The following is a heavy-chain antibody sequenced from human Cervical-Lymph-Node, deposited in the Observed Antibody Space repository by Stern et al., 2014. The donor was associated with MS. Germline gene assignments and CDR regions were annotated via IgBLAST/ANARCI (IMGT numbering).Heavy chain of an antibody. Sequence: EVQLEESGAEVKQPGESLKISCKGSGYSFTSYWIGWVRQTPGKGLEWMGRIHPVDSVTICSPSCKGKVTISADKSISTASLQWSSLKASDTAMYYCASYAETYCYDSSDPGAFDIWGQGTMVTVSS. V-gene: IGHV5-51*03. CDR1: GYSFTSYW. CDR2: IHPVDSVT. D-gene: IGHD3-22*01. J-gene: IGHJ3*02. CDR3: ASYAETYCYDSSDPGAFDI.